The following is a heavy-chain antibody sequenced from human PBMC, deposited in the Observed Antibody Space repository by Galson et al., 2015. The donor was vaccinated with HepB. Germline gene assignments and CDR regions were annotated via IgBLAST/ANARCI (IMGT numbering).Heavy chain of an antibody. Sequence: SLRLSCAASGFTFSDYLIHWVRQAPGKGLEYVSAISGNGRSKYYADSVKGRFTTSRDNSRNTLYLQMSSLRAEDTAVYYCVKVSQWLAYFDHWGQGTLVTVSS. CDR3: VKVSQWLAYFDH. CDR2: ISGNGRSK. J-gene: IGHJ4*02. D-gene: IGHD6-19*01. CDR1: GFTFSDYL. V-gene: IGHV3-64D*06.